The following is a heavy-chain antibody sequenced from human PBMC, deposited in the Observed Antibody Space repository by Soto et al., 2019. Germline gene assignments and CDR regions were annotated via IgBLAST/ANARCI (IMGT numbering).Heavy chain of an antibody. CDR1: GDSITYGNYY. J-gene: IGHJ5*02. Sequence: SETLSLTCTVSGDSITYGNYYWSWIRQHPGKGLEWIGYISHSGSTSFNPSLKSRVSILINMPDNEFYLRPSSVTAADTAVYYCARTTLTPADNWYDPWGQGTLVTVSS. CDR3: ARTTLTPADNWYDP. V-gene: IGHV4-31*03. CDR2: ISHSGST. D-gene: IGHD4-17*01.